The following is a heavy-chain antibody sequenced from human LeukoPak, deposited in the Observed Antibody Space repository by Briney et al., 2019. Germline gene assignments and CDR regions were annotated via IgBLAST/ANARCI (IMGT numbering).Heavy chain of an antibody. J-gene: IGHJ4*02. D-gene: IGHD3-22*01. V-gene: IGHV4-4*07. CDR1: GASISSYY. Sequence: PSETLSLTCTVSGASISSYYWTWIRQPAGKGLEWIGRIYSSGSTNYNPSLKSRVTMSVDTSKNQFSLKLSSVTAADTAVYYCARHSRYYDSSGSDYWGQGTLVTVSS. CDR3: ARHSRYYDSSGSDY. CDR2: IYSSGST.